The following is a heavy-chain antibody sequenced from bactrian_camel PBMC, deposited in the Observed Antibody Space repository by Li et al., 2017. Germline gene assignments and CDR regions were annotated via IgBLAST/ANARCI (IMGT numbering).Heavy chain of an antibody. CDR1: AYTVSRYC. Sequence: QLVESGGGSVQAGGSLRLSCAASAYTVSRYCMAWFRQAPGKEREGVAAIDDYGGTRYADSVKGRFKISRDNAKTTVYLQMNSLKPEDTALYYCVRDYGDYDWTLGSWGQGTQVTVS. CDR3: VRDYGDYDWTLGS. CDR2: IDDYGGT. J-gene: IGHJ4*01. V-gene: IGHV3S1*01. D-gene: IGHD4*01.